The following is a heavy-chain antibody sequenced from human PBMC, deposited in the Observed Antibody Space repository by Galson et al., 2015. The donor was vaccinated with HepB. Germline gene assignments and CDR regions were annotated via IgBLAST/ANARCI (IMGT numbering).Heavy chain of an antibody. CDR3: ARGIDYGDLDY. V-gene: IGHV3-7*03. J-gene: IGHJ4*02. CDR1: GFTFSSYA. CDR2: IKQDGSEK. Sequence: SLRLSCAASGFTFSSYAMHWVRQAPGKGLEWVANIKQDGSEKYYVDSVKGRFTISRDNAKNSLYLQMNSLRAEDTAVYYCARGIDYGDLDYWGQGTLVTVSS. D-gene: IGHD4-17*01.